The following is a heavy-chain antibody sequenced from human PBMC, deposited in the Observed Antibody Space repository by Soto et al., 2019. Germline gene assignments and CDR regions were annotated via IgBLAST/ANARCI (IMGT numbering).Heavy chain of an antibody. Sequence: QLQLQESGPGLVKPSETLSLTCSVSGGSISSVSYYWGWIRQPPGKGLEWIGSIYYSGSAYYSPSLKSRVTMSVDTSTNQLSLELRSVTAADTAVYYCARLHCNSPNCVPLDPWGQGTLVTVSS. CDR1: GGSISSVSYY. D-gene: IGHD2-2*01. J-gene: IGHJ5*02. V-gene: IGHV4-39*01. CDR2: IYYSGSA. CDR3: ARLHCNSPNCVPLDP.